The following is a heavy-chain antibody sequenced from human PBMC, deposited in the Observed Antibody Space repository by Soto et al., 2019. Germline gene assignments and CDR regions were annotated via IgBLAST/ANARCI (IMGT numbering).Heavy chain of an antibody. J-gene: IGHJ6*02. CDR1: GYSSSSYF. Sequence: ETLSLTCSVSGYSSSSYFWSWIRQPPGKGLEWIASIYYSGSTNYNPSLKSRVTASVDTSKNEVSLRLSSVTAADTAVYYCAICKAVPHYYGMDVWGPGTTVTVSS. D-gene: IGHD6-19*01. CDR2: IYYSGST. CDR3: AICKAVPHYYGMDV. V-gene: IGHV4-59*01.